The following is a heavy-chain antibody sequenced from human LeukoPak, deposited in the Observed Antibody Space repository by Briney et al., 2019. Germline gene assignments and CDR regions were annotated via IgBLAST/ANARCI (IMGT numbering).Heavy chain of an antibody. D-gene: IGHD1-1*01. CDR2: VGGAGVST. CDR1: GFTFHHYA. CDR3: AKSPRGYNWYFDL. V-gene: IGHV3-23*01. Sequence: GSLRLSCVGSGFTFHHYAMSLVRQAPGKGLEWASTVGGAGVSTWYADSVKGRFTISRDNSKNTLYLQMNRLRVEDTAVYFCAKSPRGYNWYFDLWGRGTLVTVSS. J-gene: IGHJ2*01.